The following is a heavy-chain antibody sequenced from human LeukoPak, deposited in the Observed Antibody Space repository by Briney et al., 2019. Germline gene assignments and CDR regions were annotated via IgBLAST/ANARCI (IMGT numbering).Heavy chain of an antibody. V-gene: IGHV4-39*01. D-gene: IGHD5-24*01. J-gene: IGHJ4*02. CDR3: ARHRWGDGLDY. Sequence: GSLRLSCAASGFTFSDYYMSWIRQPPGKGLEWIGSIYYSGNTYYNASLKSQVSISIDTSKNQFSLKLSSVTAADTAVYYCARHRWGDGLDYWGQGTLVTVSS. CDR2: IYYSGNT. CDR1: GFTFSDYY.